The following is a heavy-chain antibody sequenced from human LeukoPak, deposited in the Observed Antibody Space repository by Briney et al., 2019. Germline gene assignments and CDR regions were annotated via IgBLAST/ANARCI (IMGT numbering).Heavy chain of an antibody. Sequence: PSQTLSLTCTVSGGSISSGDYYWSWIRQPPGKGLEWIGYIYYSGSTNYNPSLKSRVTISVDTSKNQFSLKLNSVTAADTAVYYCARSNSRRDILYDYWGQGTLVTVSA. CDR1: GGSISSGDYY. CDR3: ARSNSRRDILYDY. D-gene: IGHD3-9*01. J-gene: IGHJ4*02. CDR2: IYYSGST. V-gene: IGHV4-61*08.